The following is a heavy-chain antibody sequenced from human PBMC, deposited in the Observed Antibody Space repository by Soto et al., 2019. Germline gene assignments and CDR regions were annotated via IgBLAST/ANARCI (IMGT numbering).Heavy chain of an antibody. D-gene: IGHD5-12*01. Sequence: GESLKISCKGSGYSFAGYWITWVRQKPGKGLEWMGRIDPSDSQTYYSPSFRGHVTISVTKSITTVFLQWSSLRASDTAMYYCARQIYDSDAGPNFQYYFDSWGQGTPVTVSS. J-gene: IGHJ4*02. V-gene: IGHV5-10-1*01. CDR2: IDPSDSQT. CDR1: GYSFAGYW. CDR3: ARQIYDSDAGPNFQYYFDS.